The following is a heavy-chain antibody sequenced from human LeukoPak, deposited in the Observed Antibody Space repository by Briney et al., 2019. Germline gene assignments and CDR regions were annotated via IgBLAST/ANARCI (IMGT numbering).Heavy chain of an antibody. CDR1: GFTFSSYA. Sequence: PGGSLRLSCGASGFTFSSYAMSWVRQAPGKGLEWVSAISGSGGSTYYADSVKGRFTISRDNSKNTLYLQMNSLRAEDTAVYYCAKDQCSSTSCPTDYFDYWGQGTLVTVSS. CDR3: AKDQCSSTSCPTDYFDY. J-gene: IGHJ4*02. CDR2: ISGSGGST. V-gene: IGHV3-23*01. D-gene: IGHD2-2*01.